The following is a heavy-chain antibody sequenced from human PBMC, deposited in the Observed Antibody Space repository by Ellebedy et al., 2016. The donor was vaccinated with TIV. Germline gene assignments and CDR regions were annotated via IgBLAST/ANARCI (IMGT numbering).Heavy chain of an antibody. CDR2: ISYDGSNK. CDR3: ARDRGRWFGELLDY. V-gene: IGHV3-30-3*01. CDR1: GFTFSSYA. D-gene: IGHD3-10*01. J-gene: IGHJ4*02. Sequence: GESLKISXASSGFTFSSYAMHWARQAPGKGLEWVAVISYDGSNKYYADSVKGRFTISRDNSKNTLYLQMNSLRAEDTAVYYCARDRGRWFGELLDYWGQGTLVTVSS.